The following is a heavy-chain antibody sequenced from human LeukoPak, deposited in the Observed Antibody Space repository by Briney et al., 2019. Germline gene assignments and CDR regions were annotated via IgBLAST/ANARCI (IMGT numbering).Heavy chain of an antibody. D-gene: IGHD3-22*01. CDR1: RFTFSDYY. CDR3: ARGDRYYDSSGYLFDY. V-gene: IGHV3-11*01. CDR2: ISNSGSVI. Sequence: GGSLRFSCAASRFTFSDYYMTWIRQAPGKGLEWVSYISNSGSVIYYADSVKGRFTISRDNAKNSLYLQMNSLRAEDTAVYYCARGDRYYDSSGYLFDYWGPGTLVTVSS. J-gene: IGHJ4*02.